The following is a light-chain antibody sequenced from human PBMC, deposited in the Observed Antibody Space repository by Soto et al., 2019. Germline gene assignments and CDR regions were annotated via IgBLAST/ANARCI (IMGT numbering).Light chain of an antibody. J-gene: IGKJ1*01. CDR1: QSVSSSY. Sequence: EIVLTQSPGTLSLSPGERATLSCRASQSVSSSYLAWYQQKPGQAPRLLIYGASSRATGIPDRFSGSGSGTDFTLTISILEPEDSAVYYCQHYGSSLWTFGQGTKVEIK. CDR2: GAS. V-gene: IGKV3-20*01. CDR3: QHYGSSLWT.